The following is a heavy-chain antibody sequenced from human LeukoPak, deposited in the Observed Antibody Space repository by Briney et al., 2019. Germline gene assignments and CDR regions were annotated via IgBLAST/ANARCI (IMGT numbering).Heavy chain of an antibody. CDR3: TRDTEGYIYGYYYYGMDV. D-gene: IGHD5-18*01. Sequence: PGGSLRLSCAVSGFTFDDYAMHWVRQAPGKGLEWVSLISGDSHSTFYADSVKGRFTISRDNSKNSLYLQMNSLRNDDTALYYCTRDTEGYIYGYYYYGMDVWGQGTTVTVSS. CDR2: ISGDSHST. J-gene: IGHJ6*02. CDR1: GFTFDDYA. V-gene: IGHV3-43*02.